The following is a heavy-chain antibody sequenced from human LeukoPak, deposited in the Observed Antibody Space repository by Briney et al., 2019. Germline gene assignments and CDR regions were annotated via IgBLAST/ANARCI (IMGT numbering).Heavy chain of an antibody. D-gene: IGHD4-17*01. V-gene: IGHV3-33*01. Sequence: GGSLRLSCAASEFTFSSYGMHWVRQAPGKGLEWVALIWYDGSNEYYADSVKGRFAISRDNSKNTLYLQMNSLRAEDTALYYCARDYDYGDYPGYWGQGTLVTVSS. J-gene: IGHJ4*02. CDR1: EFTFSSYG. CDR3: ARDYDYGDYPGY. CDR2: IWYDGSNE.